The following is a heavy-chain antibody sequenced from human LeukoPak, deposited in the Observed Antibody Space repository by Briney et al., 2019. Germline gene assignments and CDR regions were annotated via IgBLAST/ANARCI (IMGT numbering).Heavy chain of an antibody. J-gene: IGHJ5*02. CDR1: GYAFTSYY. CDR2: INPSGSGT. D-gene: IGHD3-16*01. CDR3: ARDNSRIEGGISFWWFDP. V-gene: IGHV1-46*01. Sequence: ASVKVSCKASGYAFTSYYMRWVRQAPGQGLEWMGLINPSGSGTSYAQKFQGRVTMTRDTSTSADYMELSSLRSEDTAVYYCARDNSRIEGGISFWWFDPWGQGTLVTVSS.